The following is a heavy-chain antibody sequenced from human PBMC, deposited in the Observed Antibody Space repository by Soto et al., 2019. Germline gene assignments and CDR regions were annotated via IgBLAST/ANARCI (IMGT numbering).Heavy chain of an antibody. Sequence: EVQLLESGGGLVQPGGSLRLSCAASGFTFSSDAMSWVRRAPGKGLEWVSAISRSGGSTYYADSVKGRFTISRDNSKNSLYLQMSSLRAEDTAVYYCARQQRGLPLGELSPGYFDYWGQGTLVTVSS. D-gene: IGHD3-16*02. J-gene: IGHJ4*02. V-gene: IGHV3-23*01. CDR2: ISRSGGST. CDR1: GFTFSSDA. CDR3: ARQQRGLPLGELSPGYFDY.